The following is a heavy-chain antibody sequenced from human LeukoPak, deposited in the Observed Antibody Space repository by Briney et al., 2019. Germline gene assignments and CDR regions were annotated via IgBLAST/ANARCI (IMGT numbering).Heavy chain of an antibody. CDR3: ARAKAQYDFWSGYYTFYYYYYMDV. CDR1: GFSFSTYN. J-gene: IGHJ6*03. CDR2: ISSSGSTI. Sequence: GGSLRLSCAASGFSFSTYNMNWVRQAPGKGLEWVSYISSSGSTIYYADSVKGRFTISRDNAKNSLYLQMNSLRAEDTAVYYCARAKAQYDFWSGYYTFYYYYYMDVWGKGTTVTVSS. V-gene: IGHV3-48*03. D-gene: IGHD3-3*01.